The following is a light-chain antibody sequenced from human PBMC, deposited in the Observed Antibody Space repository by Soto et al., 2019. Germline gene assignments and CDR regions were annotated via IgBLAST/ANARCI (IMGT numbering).Light chain of an antibody. Sequence: QSALTQPASVSGSPGQSITISCTGTSSDVGAYKYVSWYQQHPGKAPKLMIYEVSNRPSGVSNRFSGSKSGNTASVTISGLQAEDVADYYCSSYTSTNTQVFGTGTKVTVL. V-gene: IGLV2-14*01. CDR3: SSYTSTNTQV. CDR2: EVS. CDR1: SSDVGAYKY. J-gene: IGLJ1*01.